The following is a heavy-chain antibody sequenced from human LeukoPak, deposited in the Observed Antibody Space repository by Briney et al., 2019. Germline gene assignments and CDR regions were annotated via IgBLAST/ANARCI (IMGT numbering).Heavy chain of an antibody. Sequence: GGSLRLSCAASGFTFSSYSMNWVRQAPGKGLEWVSSISSSSSYIYYADSVKGRFTISRDNAKNSLYLQMNSLRAEDTAVYYCAGFWSGYSYYFDYWGQGTLVTVSS. D-gene: IGHD3-3*01. CDR3: AGFWSGYSYYFDY. V-gene: IGHV3-21*01. CDR1: GFTFSSYS. CDR2: ISSSSSYI. J-gene: IGHJ4*02.